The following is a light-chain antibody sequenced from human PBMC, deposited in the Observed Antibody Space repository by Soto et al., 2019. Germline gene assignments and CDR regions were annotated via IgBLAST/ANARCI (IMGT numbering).Light chain of an antibody. CDR1: QSVSSN. J-gene: IGKJ2*01. Sequence: EIVMTQSPATLSVSPGERATLSCRASQSVSSNLAWYQQKPGQPPRLLIYGASTRATGIPARFSGSGSGTEFTLTISSLQSEDCAVYYCQQYNNWPWTFGQGTKLEIK. CDR2: GAS. CDR3: QQYNNWPWT. V-gene: IGKV3-15*01.